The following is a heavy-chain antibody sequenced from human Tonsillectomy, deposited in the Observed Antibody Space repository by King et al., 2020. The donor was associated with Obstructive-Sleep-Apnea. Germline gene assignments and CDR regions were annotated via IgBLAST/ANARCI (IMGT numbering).Heavy chain of an antibody. CDR3: ARPLIVGAPGAFDI. V-gene: IGHV5-51*01. Sequence: VQLVESGAAVKKPGESLKISCKASGYSFTSYWIGWVRQMPGKGLECLGIIYPGDSDTRYSPSFQGQVTISTDKSISTAYLQWSSLKASDTAIYYCARPLIVGAPGAFDIWGQGTMVTVSS. CDR1: GYSFTSYW. J-gene: IGHJ3*02. CDR2: IYPGDSDT. D-gene: IGHD1-26*01.